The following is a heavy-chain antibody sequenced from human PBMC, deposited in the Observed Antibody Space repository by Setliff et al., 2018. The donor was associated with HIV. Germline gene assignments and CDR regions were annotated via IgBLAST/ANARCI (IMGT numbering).Heavy chain of an antibody. V-gene: IGHV1-69*13. CDR3: ARAVVPTYYDVLTGYAYYMDV. CDR2: IIPIFGTT. J-gene: IGHJ6*03. CDR1: GGRFSNYG. D-gene: IGHD3-9*01. Sequence: GASVKVSCKASGGRFSNYGISWVRQAPGQGLEWMGGIIPIFGTTTYAQMFQGRVTMTADESTSTAYMELSSLRSEDTAVYYCARAVVPTYYDVLTGYAYYMDVWGKGTTVTVSS.